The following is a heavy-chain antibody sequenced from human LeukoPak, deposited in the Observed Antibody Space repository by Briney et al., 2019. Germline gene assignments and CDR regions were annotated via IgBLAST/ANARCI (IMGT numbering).Heavy chain of an antibody. Sequence: GGSLRLSCAASGLTFSNAWMSWVRQAPGKGLEWVGRIKNKEDGRTTHYAAPVKGRFTISRDDSKNTLYLQMNSVKTEDRAVYYCTTGISMVRGVPGVYFVYWGQGTLVTVSS. V-gene: IGHV3-15*01. CDR3: TTGISMVRGVPGVYFVY. J-gene: IGHJ4*02. CDR2: IKNKEDGRTT. D-gene: IGHD3-10*01. CDR1: GLTFSNAW.